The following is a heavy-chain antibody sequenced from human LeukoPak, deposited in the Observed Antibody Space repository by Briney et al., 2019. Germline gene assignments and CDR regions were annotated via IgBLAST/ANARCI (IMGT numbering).Heavy chain of an antibody. CDR1: GFTFSSSA. CDR3: ATLTFYIDS. Sequence: GGSLRLSCAASGFTFSSSAMSWVRQAPGKGLEWVSVIYSGGSTYYADSVKGRFTISRDNSKNTLYLQMNSLRAEDTAVYYCATLTFYIDSWGQGALVAVSS. V-gene: IGHV3-66*01. CDR2: IYSGGST. J-gene: IGHJ4*02. D-gene: IGHD3-16*01.